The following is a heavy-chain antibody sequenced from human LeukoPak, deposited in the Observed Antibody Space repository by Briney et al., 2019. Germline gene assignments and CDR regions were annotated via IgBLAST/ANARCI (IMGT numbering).Heavy chain of an antibody. Sequence: GGSLRLSCAASGFTFSGYAMSWVRQAPGKGLEWVSGISGSGGSPSYADSVKGRFTISRDNSKNTLYLQMNSLRAEDTAMYYCAKRRGEVPTASLDYWGQGTLVSVSS. CDR1: GFTFSGYA. CDR3: AKRRGEVPTASLDY. V-gene: IGHV3-23*01. CDR2: ISGSGGSP. J-gene: IGHJ4*02. D-gene: IGHD2-2*01.